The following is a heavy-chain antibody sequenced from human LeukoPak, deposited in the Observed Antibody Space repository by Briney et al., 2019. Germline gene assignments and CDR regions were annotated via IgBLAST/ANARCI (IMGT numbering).Heavy chain of an antibody. Sequence: SSETLSLTCTVSGGFISSYYWSWIRQPPGKGLEWIGYIYYSGSTKYNPSLKRRVTISVDTSKNQFSLKLSSVTAADTAVYYCAREGYRSGWENYFEYWGQGTLVTVSS. J-gene: IGHJ4*02. CDR3: AREGYRSGWENYFEY. CDR2: IYYSGST. D-gene: IGHD6-19*01. CDR1: GGFISSYY. V-gene: IGHV4-59*01.